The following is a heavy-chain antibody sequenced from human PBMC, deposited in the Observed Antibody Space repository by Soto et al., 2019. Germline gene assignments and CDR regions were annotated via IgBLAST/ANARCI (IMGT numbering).Heavy chain of an antibody. CDR3: ARLGHDDFWSGYFDY. V-gene: IGHV4-31*03. Sequence: PSETLSLTCTVSGGSISSGGYYWSWIRRHPGKGLEWIWYIYYSGSIYYNPSLKSRVTISVYMFKNQFSLKLSSVTAADTAVYYCARLGHDDFWSGYFDYWGQGTLVTVSS. CDR2: IYYSGSI. J-gene: IGHJ4*02. D-gene: IGHD3-3*01. CDR1: GGSISSGGYY.